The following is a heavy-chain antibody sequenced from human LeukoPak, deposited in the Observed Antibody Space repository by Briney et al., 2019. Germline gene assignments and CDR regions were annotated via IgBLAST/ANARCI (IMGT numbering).Heavy chain of an antibody. J-gene: IGHJ4*02. CDR2: INSDGSST. D-gene: IGHD5-12*01. CDR3: ARDRGYSGYAYGY. CDR1: GFTFSSYW. Sequence: GGSLRLSCAASGFTFSSYWMHWVRHAPGKGLVWVSRINSDGSSTSYADSVKGRFPISRDNAKNTLYLQMNSLRAEDAAVYYCARDRGYSGYAYGYWGQGTLVTVSS. V-gene: IGHV3-74*01.